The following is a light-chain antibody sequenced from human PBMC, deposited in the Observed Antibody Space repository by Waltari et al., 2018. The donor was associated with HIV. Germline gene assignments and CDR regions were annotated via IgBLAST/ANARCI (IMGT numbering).Light chain of an antibody. Sequence: QSVLTQPPSVSAAPGQKVTISCPGSTSNIGNDYVSWYQHVPGAAPRLLIYDKYKRASGMPNRYSGSRSGTSATLCITGLQTGDEAHYYCGTWDRSLSAAVFGGGTKLTVL. CDR1: TSNIGNDY. V-gene: IGLV1-51*01. CDR2: DKY. CDR3: GTWDRSLSAAV. J-gene: IGLJ3*02.